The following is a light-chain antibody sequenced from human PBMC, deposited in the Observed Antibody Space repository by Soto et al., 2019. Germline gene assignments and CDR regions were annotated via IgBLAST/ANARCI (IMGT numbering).Light chain of an antibody. CDR1: QGIGDT. Sequence: EVVMRQSSATLSVSPGEGATLSCRASQGIGDTLAWYQHKPGQAPRLLIYGASSRATGIPDRFSGSGSGTDFTLAINRLEPEDSAVYYCQQYYSSPRTFGRGTKVDIK. CDR3: QQYYSSPRT. J-gene: IGKJ1*01. CDR2: GAS. V-gene: IGKV3-20*01.